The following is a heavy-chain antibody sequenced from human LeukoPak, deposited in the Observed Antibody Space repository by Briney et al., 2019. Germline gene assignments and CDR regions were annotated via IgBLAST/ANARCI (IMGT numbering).Heavy chain of an antibody. D-gene: IGHD2-2*03. Sequence: GGSLRLSCVVSGFIFTDHYVDWVRQSPGKGLEWVGRVRNKANGYTTEFAASVKGRFIISRDDSKNSVFLQMNILEIEDTAVYYCTRSNSDGYSLFDYWGQGTLVIVSS. J-gene: IGHJ4*02. V-gene: IGHV3-72*01. CDR2: VRNKANGYTT. CDR1: GFIFTDHY. CDR3: TRSNSDGYSLFDY.